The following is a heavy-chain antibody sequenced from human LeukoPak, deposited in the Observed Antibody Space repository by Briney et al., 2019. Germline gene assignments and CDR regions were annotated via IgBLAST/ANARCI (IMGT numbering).Heavy chain of an antibody. D-gene: IGHD3-3*01. Sequence: SETLSLTCTVSGGSISSSSYYWSWIRRPPGKGLEWIGEINHSGSTNYNPSLKSRVTISVDTSKNQFSLKLSSVTAADTAVYYCARLSLKVLEWSPTKGKETHYFDYWGQGTLVTVSS. CDR1: GGSISSSSYY. CDR2: INHSGST. V-gene: IGHV4-39*07. CDR3: ARLSLKVLEWSPTKGKETHYFDY. J-gene: IGHJ4*02.